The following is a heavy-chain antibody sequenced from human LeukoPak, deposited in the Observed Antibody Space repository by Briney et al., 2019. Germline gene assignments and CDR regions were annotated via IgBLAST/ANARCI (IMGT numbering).Heavy chain of an antibody. V-gene: IGHV3-7*01. J-gene: IGHJ4*02. CDR2: IKPDGSEK. CDR3: ASYLYWWSDLGY. D-gene: IGHD2-8*02. Sequence: PGGSLTLSCAASGFTLSDYLMTWVRHAPGRGLEGVGNIKPDGSEKYYVDSVKGRFTISRDNAKNSLYLQMNSLRVEDTAVYYCASYLYWWSDLGYWGQGTLVTVSS. CDR1: GFTLSDYL.